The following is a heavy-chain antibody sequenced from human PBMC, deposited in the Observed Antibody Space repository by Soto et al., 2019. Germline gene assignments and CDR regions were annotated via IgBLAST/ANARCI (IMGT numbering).Heavy chain of an antibody. V-gene: IGHV3-21*01. CDR2: VSSGSSYI. D-gene: IGHD3-22*01. J-gene: IGHJ4*02. Sequence: GGSLRLACAASGFTFSLYAMIWVRQAPGKGLEWVSSVSSGSSYIYSADSLKGRFTISRDDAKNSLYLQMNSLRADDTAIYYCVRARATDSRPDYWGQGSLVTVSS. CDR1: GFTFSLYA. CDR3: VRARATDSRPDY.